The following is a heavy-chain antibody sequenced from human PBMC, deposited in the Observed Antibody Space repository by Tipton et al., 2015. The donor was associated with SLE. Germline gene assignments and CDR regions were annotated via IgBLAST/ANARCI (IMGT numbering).Heavy chain of an antibody. CDR3: ARSRYSSSSYYYYYMDV. D-gene: IGHD6-6*01. V-gene: IGHV4-59*01. CDR2: FFYSGST. J-gene: IGHJ6*03. CDR1: GGSIGSYS. Sequence: TLSLTCTVPGGSIGSYSWSWIRQPPGKGLEWLGCFFYSGSTNYNPSLKSRVTISVDTSKNQFSLKLSSVTAADTAVYYCARSRYSSSSYYYYYMDVWGKGTTVTVSS.